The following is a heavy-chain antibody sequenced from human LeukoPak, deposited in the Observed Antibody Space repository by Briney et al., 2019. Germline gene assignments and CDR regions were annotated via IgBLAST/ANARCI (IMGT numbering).Heavy chain of an antibody. J-gene: IGHJ4*02. CDR3: ARGATLGSSGWYYFDY. V-gene: IGHV4-34*01. CDR1: GGSFSGYY. D-gene: IGHD6-19*01. CDR2: INHSGST. Sequence: PETLSLTCAVYGGSFSGYYWSWIRQPPGRGLEWIGEINHSGSTNYNPSLKSRVTISVDTSKNQFSLKLSSVTAADTAVYYCARGATLGSSGWYYFDYWGQGTLVTVSS.